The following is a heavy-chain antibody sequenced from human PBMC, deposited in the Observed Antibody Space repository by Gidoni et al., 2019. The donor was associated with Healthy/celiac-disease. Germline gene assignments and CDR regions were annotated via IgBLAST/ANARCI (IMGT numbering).Heavy chain of an antibody. CDR2: SYSGGST. CDR1: GFTASSNY. D-gene: IGHD2-2*01. CDR3: ARERYCSSTSCSGDHDAFDI. J-gene: IGHJ3*02. V-gene: IGHV3-53*01. Sequence: EVQLVESGGGLIQPGGSLRLSCAASGFTASSNYMSWVRQAPGKGLEWVSVSYSGGSTYYADSVKGRFTISRDNSKNTLYLQMNSLRAEDTAVYYCARERYCSSTSCSGDHDAFDIWGQGTMVTVSS.